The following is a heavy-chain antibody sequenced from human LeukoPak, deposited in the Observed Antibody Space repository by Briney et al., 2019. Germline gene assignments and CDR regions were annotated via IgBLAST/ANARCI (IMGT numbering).Heavy chain of an antibody. Sequence: GSVKVSCEASGYTFTSYAISWVRQAPGQGLEWVAWISAYNVNTNDAQKLQGRVTMTTDTSTTTAYMELRSLRSDDTAVYYCARVPVSGPGARFDYWGQGTLVTVSS. CDR2: ISAYNVNT. CDR3: ARVPVSGPGARFDY. J-gene: IGHJ4*02. CDR1: GYTFTSYA. V-gene: IGHV1-18*01. D-gene: IGHD4-11*01.